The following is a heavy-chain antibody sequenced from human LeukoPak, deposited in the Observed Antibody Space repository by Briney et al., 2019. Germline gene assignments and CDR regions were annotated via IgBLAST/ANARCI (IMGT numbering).Heavy chain of an antibody. J-gene: IGHJ4*02. CDR2: ISYSGGT. Sequence: SETLSLTCTVSGGSISTFYWSCIRQPPGKGLEWIGYISYSGGTNYNPSLKSRVSISVDTSKNQFSLKLKSVTAADTAVYYCARARESDQWGQGTLVTVSS. CDR1: GGSISTFY. CDR3: ARARESDQ. D-gene: IGHD3-10*01. V-gene: IGHV4-59*01.